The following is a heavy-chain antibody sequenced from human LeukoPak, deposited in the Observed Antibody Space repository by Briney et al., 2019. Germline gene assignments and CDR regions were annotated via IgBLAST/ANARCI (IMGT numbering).Heavy chain of an antibody. V-gene: IGHV3-30*18. J-gene: IGHJ4*02. CDR3: AKDNGDYVFLDY. Sequence: GGSLRLPCAASGFTFSSYGMHWVRQAPGKGLEWVAVISYDGSNKYYADSVKGRFTISRDNSKNTLYLQMNSLRAEDTAVYYCAKDNGDYVFLDYWGQGTLVTVSS. CDR2: ISYDGSNK. CDR1: GFTFSSYG. D-gene: IGHD4-17*01.